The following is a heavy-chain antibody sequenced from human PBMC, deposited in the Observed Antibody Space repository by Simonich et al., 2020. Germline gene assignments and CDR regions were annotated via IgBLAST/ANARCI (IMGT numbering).Heavy chain of an antibody. CDR1: GYTFTSYD. CDR3: ARTYSGSYYYFDY. Sequence: QVQLVQSGAEVKKPGASVKVSCKASGYTFTSYDINWVQQATGKGIEWMGWMNPNSGNTGYAQKFQGRVTITRNTSISTDYMELSSLRSEDTAVYYCARTYSGSYYYFDYWGQGTLVTVSS. J-gene: IGHJ4*02. D-gene: IGHD1-26*01. V-gene: IGHV1-8*03. CDR2: MNPNSGNT.